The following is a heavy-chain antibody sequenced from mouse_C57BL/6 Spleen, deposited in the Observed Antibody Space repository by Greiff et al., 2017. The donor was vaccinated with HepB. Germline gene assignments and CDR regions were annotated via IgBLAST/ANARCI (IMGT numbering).Heavy chain of an antibody. Sequence: VQLQQPGAELVRPGTSVKLSCKASGYTFTSYWMHWVKQRPGQGLEWIGVIDPSDSYTNYNQKFKGKATLTVDTSSSTAYMQLSSLTSEDSAVYYCARMVKARYFDVWGTGTTFTVSS. CDR2: IDPSDSYT. V-gene: IGHV1-59*01. CDR3: ARMVKARYFDV. D-gene: IGHD2-2*01. CDR1: GYTFTSYW. J-gene: IGHJ1*03.